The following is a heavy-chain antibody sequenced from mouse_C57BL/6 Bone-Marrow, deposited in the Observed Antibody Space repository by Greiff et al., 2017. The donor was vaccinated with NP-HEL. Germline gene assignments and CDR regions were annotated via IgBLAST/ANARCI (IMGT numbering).Heavy chain of an antibody. Sequence: VQLKESGGGLVQPKGSLKLSCAASGFSFNTYAMNWVRQAPGKGLEWVARIRSKSNNYATYYADSVKDRFTISRDDSESMLYLQMNNLKTEDTAMYYCVTLLWLRRAWFAYWGQGTLVTVSA. CDR1: GFSFNTYA. V-gene: IGHV10-1*01. CDR3: VTLLWLRRAWFAY. D-gene: IGHD2-2*01. CDR2: IRSKSNNYAT. J-gene: IGHJ3*01.